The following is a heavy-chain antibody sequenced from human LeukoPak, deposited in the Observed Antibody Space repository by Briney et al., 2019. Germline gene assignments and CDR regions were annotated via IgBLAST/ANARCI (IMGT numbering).Heavy chain of an antibody. CDR2: IIPIFGTA. V-gene: IGHV1-69*13. D-gene: IGHD1-26*01. Sequence: ASVTVSCKASGGTFSSYAISWARQAPGQGLEWMGGIIPIFGTANYAQKFQGRVTITADESTSTAYMELSSLRSEDTAVYYCARASSGSYSDYYGMDVWGQGTTVTVSS. J-gene: IGHJ6*02. CDR3: ARASSGSYSDYYGMDV. CDR1: GGTFSSYA.